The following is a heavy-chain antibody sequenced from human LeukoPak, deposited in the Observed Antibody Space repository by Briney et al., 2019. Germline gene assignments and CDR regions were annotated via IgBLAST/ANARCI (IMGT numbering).Heavy chain of an antibody. V-gene: IGHV3-23*01. CDR2: VSGSGGST. D-gene: IGHD5-18*01. CDR3: ARAWIELWPHDY. Sequence: PGGSLRLSCAASGITFSSYAMSWVRQAPGKGLEWVSGVSGSGGSTYYAGSVKGRFTISRDNSKNTLYLQMNSLRAEDTAVYYCARAWIELWPHDYWGQGTLVTVSS. CDR1: GITFSSYA. J-gene: IGHJ4*02.